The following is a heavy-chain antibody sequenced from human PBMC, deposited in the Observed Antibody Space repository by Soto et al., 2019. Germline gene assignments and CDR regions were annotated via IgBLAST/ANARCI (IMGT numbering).Heavy chain of an antibody. CDR1: GFTFSSYW. D-gene: IGHD3-9*01. CDR3: ARVATYYDILTGRGLWGTGGGRVAYYYMDV. V-gene: IGHV3-7*01. CDR2: IKQDESEK. J-gene: IGHJ6*03. Sequence: EVQLVESGGGLVQPGGSLRLSCAASGFTFSSYWMTWVRQAPGKGLEWVANIKQDESEKYHVDSVKGRFTISRDNAKSALYLQMNSLRAEDTAVYYCARVATYYDILTGRGLWGTGGGRVAYYYMDVWGKGTTVTVSS.